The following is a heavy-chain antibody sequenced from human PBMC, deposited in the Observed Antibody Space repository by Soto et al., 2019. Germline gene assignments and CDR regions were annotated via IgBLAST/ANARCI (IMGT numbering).Heavy chain of an antibody. D-gene: IGHD3-16*01. CDR2: INPNGGST. CDR1: GYSFTSQY. V-gene: IGHV1-46*01. J-gene: IGHJ3*02. CDR3: GRARGPRAGGGGTEPLDI. Sequence: QVQLVQSGAEVEKPGASVKISCKASGYSFTSQYVHWVRQAPGQGLEWMGIINPNGGSTTYAQKFRGRDTRTRDTSASTDHKGGRSPTSGGPAGYSWGRARGPRAGGGGTEPLDIWGQGTMVTVAS.